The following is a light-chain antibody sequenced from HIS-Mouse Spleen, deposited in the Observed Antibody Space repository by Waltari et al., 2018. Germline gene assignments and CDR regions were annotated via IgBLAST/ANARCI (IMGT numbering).Light chain of an antibody. CDR3: QQLNSYPPT. Sequence: DIQLTQSPSFLSASVGDRVTITCRASQGISSYLAWYQQKPGKAPKLLIYAASTLQSGVPSRFSGSGPGTEFTLTISSLQPEDFATYYCQQLNSYPPTFGQGTKVEI. V-gene: IGKV1-9*01. CDR2: AAS. CDR1: QGISSY. J-gene: IGKJ1*01.